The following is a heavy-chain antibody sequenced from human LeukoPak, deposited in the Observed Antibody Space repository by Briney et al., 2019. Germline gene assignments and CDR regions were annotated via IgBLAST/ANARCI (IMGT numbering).Heavy chain of an antibody. CDR1: GYSFTNYW. J-gene: IGHJ2*01. Sequence: GESLKISCKGSGYSFTNYWIGWVRQMPGKGLEWMGIIYPGDSDTRYSPSFQGQVTISADKSISTAYLQWSSLKASDTAMYYCARRFYKDVGSLDLWGRGTLVTVSS. CDR3: ARRFYKDVGSLDL. D-gene: IGHD5-24*01. V-gene: IGHV5-51*01. CDR2: IYPGDSDT.